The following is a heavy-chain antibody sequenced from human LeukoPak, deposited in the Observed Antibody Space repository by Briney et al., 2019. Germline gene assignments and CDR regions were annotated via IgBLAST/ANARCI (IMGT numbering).Heavy chain of an antibody. CDR2: IFHSGST. CDR3: ARGNTMIGGAFDV. V-gene: IGHV4-4*02. J-gene: IGHJ3*01. D-gene: IGHD3-10*02. CDR1: GGSINSNNW. Sequence: PSGTLSLTFAVSGGSINSNNWWNWVRQPPGKGLEWIGEIFHSGSTNYNPSLESRVTISVDKSKNQFSLKVSSVTAADTAVYYCARGNTMIGGAFDVWGQGTMVTVSS.